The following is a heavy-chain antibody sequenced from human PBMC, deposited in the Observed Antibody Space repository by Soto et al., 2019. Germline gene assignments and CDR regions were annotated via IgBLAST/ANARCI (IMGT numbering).Heavy chain of an antibody. CDR2: ISGSGGST. V-gene: IGHV3-23*01. D-gene: IGHD3-10*01. CDR3: AKDSVKGYYYGSGSYH. CDR1: GFTFSSYA. Sequence: GGSLRLSCAASGFTFSSYAMSWVRQAPGKGLEWVSAISGSGGSTYYADSVKGRFTISRDNSKNTLYLQMNSLRAEDTAVYYCAKDSVKGYYYGSGSYHWGQGTLVTVSS. J-gene: IGHJ4*02.